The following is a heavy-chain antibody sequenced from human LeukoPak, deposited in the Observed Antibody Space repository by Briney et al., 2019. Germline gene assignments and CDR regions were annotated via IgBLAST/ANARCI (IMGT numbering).Heavy chain of an antibody. V-gene: IGHV3-7*05. CDR2: IKEDGTEQ. D-gene: IGHD6-19*01. J-gene: IGHJ4*02. Sequence: GGSLRLSCVVSGFTFSSSWMTWVRQAPGKGLEWVAHIKEDGTEQYYVDSLKGRFTISRDNAKNSVYLQMNSLKAEDTAAYYCARWSSGWEFDYWGQGTLVSVSS. CDR3: ARWSSGWEFDY. CDR1: GFTFSSSW.